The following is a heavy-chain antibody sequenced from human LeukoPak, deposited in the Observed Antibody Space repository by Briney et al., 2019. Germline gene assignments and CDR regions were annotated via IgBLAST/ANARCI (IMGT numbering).Heavy chain of an antibody. CDR2: ITTSGGST. Sequence: GGSLRLSCAASGFTFSSYAMSWVRQAPGKGLEWVSSITTSGGSTSYADSVRGRFTISRDNSKNTLYLQMNSLRAEDTAVYYCARDSGSYLGDYWGQGTLVTVSS. V-gene: IGHV3-23*01. CDR3: ARDSGSYLGDY. D-gene: IGHD1-26*01. J-gene: IGHJ4*02. CDR1: GFTFSSYA.